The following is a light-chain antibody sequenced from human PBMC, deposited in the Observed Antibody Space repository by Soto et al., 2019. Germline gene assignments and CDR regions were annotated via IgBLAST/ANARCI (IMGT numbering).Light chain of an antibody. Sequence: QSALTQPASVSGSPGQSITISCFGTSSDVGGYNYVSWYQQHPGKAPKLMIYDVSNRPSGVSNRFSGSKSGNTASLTISGLQAEDEADYYCSSYTSSSTPVVFGGGTKLTVL. CDR1: SSDVGGYNY. V-gene: IGLV2-14*01. CDR2: DVS. CDR3: SSYTSSSTPVV. J-gene: IGLJ2*01.